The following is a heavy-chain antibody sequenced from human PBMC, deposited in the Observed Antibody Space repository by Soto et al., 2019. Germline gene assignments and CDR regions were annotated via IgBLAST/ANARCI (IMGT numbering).Heavy chain of an antibody. CDR2: IYYSGST. D-gene: IGHD3-10*01. J-gene: IGHJ5*02. CDR1: GCSIISSSYY. CDR3: ASNHPITMVRGVIIRNWFDP. Sequence: TLETLSLTCTVSGCSIISSSYYWGWIRQPPRKGLEWIGSIYYSGSTYYNPSLKSRVTISVDTSKNQFSLKLSSVTAADTAVYYCASNHPITMVRGVIIRNWFDPWGQGTLVTVSS. V-gene: IGHV4-39*01.